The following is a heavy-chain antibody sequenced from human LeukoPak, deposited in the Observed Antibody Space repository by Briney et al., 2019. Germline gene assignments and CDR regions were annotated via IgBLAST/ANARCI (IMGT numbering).Heavy chain of an antibody. J-gene: IGHJ4*02. V-gene: IGHV4-34*01. D-gene: IGHD3-3*01. Sequence: SETLSLTCAVYGGSFSGYYWSWIRPPPGKGLEWIGEINHSGSTNYNPSLKSRVTISVDTSKNQFSLKLSSVTAADTAVYYCAREGFWSGQTYWGQGTLVTVSS. CDR2: INHSGST. CDR3: AREGFWSGQTY. CDR1: GGSFSGYY.